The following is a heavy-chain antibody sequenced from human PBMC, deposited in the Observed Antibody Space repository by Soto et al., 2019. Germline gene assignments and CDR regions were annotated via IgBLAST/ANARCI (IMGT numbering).Heavy chain of an antibody. CDR3: ARLEFMVRGPHDAFDI. CDR1: GFTFSSYW. D-gene: IGHD3-10*01. Sequence: GGSLRLSCAASGFTFSSYWMHWVRQAPGKGLVWVSRINSDGSSTSYADSVKGRFTISRDNAKNTLYLQMNSLRAEDTAVYYCARLEFMVRGPHDAFDIWGQGTMVTVSS. V-gene: IGHV3-74*01. CDR2: INSDGSST. J-gene: IGHJ3*02.